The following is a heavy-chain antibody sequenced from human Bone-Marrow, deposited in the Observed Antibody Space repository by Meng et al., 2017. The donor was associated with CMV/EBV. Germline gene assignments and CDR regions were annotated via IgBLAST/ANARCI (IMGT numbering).Heavy chain of an antibody. V-gene: IGHV1-2*02. Sequence: ASVKVSCKASGYSFTGYHIHWVRQTPGQGLEWLGWINPDNGGTHSAQKFHSRVTMTRDTSLNTAYMELDWLKSGDTAVYYCARNVFHCGSNCYYYFDYWGQGTLVTVSS. CDR1: GYSFTGYH. D-gene: IGHD2-21*01. CDR3: ARNVFHCGSNCYYYFDY. J-gene: IGHJ4*02. CDR2: INPDNGGT.